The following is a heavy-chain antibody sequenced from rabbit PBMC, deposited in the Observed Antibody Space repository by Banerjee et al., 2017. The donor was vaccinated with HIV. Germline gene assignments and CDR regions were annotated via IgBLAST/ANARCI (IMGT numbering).Heavy chain of an antibody. CDR3: VRTYASTNGYFEDSGYFAL. J-gene: IGHJ4*01. CDR1: GFSFSRNYW. CDR2: IYTSTGST. D-gene: IGHD1-1*01. V-gene: IGHV1S40*01. Sequence: QSLEESGGDLVKPGASLTLTCTASGFSFSRNYWICWVRQAPGKGLEWIACIYTSTGSTWYASWAKGRFTVSKSPSTTVTLQMTSLTAADTATYFCVRTYASTNGYFEDSGYFALWGPGTLVTVS.